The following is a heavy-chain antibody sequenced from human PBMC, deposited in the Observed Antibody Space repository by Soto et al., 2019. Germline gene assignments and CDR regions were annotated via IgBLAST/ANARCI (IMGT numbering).Heavy chain of an antibody. CDR2: INPNSGGT. D-gene: IGHD6-19*01. CDR3: ARGAAVAEKGYFQH. V-gene: IGHV1-2*04. J-gene: IGHJ1*01. Sequence: ASVKVSCKASGYTFTCYYMHWVRQAPGQGLEWMGWINPNSGGTNYAQKFQGWVTMTKDTSISTAYMELSRLRSDDTAVYYCARGAAVAEKGYFQHWGQGTLVTVSS. CDR1: GYTFTCYY.